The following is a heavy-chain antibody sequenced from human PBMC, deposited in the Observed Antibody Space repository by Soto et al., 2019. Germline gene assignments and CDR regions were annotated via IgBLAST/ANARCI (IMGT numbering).Heavy chain of an antibody. CDR2: IYYSGST. Sequence: SETLSLTCTVSGGSISSSSYFWGWIRQPPGKGLEWIGSIYYSGSTYYNPSLKSRVTISVDTSKNQFSLKLSSVTAADTAVYYCARSYLPSTVIPYFDYWGQGTLVTVSS. V-gene: IGHV4-39*01. CDR3: ARSYLPSTVIPYFDY. J-gene: IGHJ4*02. CDR1: GGSISSSSYF. D-gene: IGHD4-17*01.